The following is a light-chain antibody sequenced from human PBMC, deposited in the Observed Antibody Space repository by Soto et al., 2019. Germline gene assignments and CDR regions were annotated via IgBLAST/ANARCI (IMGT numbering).Light chain of an antibody. V-gene: IGKV3-20*01. CDR2: GAS. Sequence: EFVLTQSPGTLSLSPGERATLSCRASQSVSNYLAWYQQKPGQAPRLLIYGASRRATVIPDRFSGSGSGTDFTLTISRLEPEDFAVYYCQQYGGSPQTFGQGTNVEIK. J-gene: IGKJ1*01. CDR3: QQYGGSPQT. CDR1: QSVSNY.